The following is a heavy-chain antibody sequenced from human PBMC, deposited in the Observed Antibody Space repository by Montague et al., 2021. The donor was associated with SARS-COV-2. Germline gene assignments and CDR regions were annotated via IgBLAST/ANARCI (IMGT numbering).Heavy chain of an antibody. CDR1: GFTFSDYA. D-gene: IGHD2-2*01. Sequence: SLRLSCAASGFTFSDYAMSWVRQAPGKGLEWVSSMSGDGRSIYYADSVKGRFTISRDNSKNTLYLHMNSLRAEDTAVYYCGNFKFYCSSSSCYDPDWGQGTQVTVSS. CDR3: GNFKFYCSSSSCYDPD. V-gene: IGHV3-23*01. CDR2: MSGDGRSI. J-gene: IGHJ4*02.